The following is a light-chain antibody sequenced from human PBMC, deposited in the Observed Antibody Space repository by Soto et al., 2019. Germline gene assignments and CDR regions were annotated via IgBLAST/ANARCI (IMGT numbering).Light chain of an antibody. CDR3: QQYSSYST. V-gene: IGKV1-5*01. Sequence: DIQMTQSPSSLPASVGDRVTITCRASQIISNWLAWYQQKPGKAPKLLIYDASTLESGVPSRFSGGGFGTDFTLTISSLQPDDFATYYCQQYSSYSTFGQGTKVDI. J-gene: IGKJ1*01. CDR2: DAS. CDR1: QIISNW.